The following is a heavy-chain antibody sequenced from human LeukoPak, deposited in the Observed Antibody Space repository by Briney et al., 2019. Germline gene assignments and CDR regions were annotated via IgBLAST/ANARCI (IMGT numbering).Heavy chain of an antibody. V-gene: IGHV4-59*01. D-gene: IGHD3-3*01. CDR2: IYYSGTT. CDR3: ARNDYYFDS. CDR1: GGSISSYY. J-gene: IGHJ4*02. Sequence: PSETLSLTCTVSGGSISSYYWSWIRQPPGKGLEWIGYIYYSGTTNYNPSLKSRVTISVDTSKNQFSLKLSSVTAADTAVYYCARNDYYFDSWGQGTLVTVSS.